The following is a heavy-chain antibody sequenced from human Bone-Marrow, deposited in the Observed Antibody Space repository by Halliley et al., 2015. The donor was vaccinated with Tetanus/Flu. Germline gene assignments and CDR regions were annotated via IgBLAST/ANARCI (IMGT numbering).Heavy chain of an antibody. J-gene: IGHJ5*01. CDR2: ISSGSRYI. Sequence: WVSSISSGSRYIYYADSVRGRFTISRDNAKNSLYLQTNSLRVGDTAVYYCAKASMTAVTIDSWGQGTLVTVSS. CDR3: AKASMTAVTIDS. D-gene: IGHD2-21*02. V-gene: IGHV3-21*06.